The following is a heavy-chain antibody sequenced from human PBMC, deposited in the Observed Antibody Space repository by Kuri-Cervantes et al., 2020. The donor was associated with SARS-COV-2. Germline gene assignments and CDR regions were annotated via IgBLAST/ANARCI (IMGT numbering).Heavy chain of an antibody. D-gene: IGHD6-13*01. J-gene: IGHJ6*02. CDR2: IYYSGST. CDR3: ARDRDGYSSSWYGGYYYGMDV. CDR1: GGSISSSSYY. V-gene: IGHV4-39*02. Sequence: ESLKISCTVSGGSISSSSYYWGWIRQPPGKGLEWIGSIYYSGSTYYNPSLKSRVTISVDTSKNQFSLKLSSVTTADTAVYYCARDRDGYSSSWYGGYYYGMDVWCQGTTVTVSS.